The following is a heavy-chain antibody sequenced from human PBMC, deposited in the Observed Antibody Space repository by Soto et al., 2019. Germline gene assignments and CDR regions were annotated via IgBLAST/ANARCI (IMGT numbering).Heavy chain of an antibody. CDR3: ARVLRVVPTRNYDWFDP. V-gene: IGHV4-59*01. D-gene: IGHD2-2*01. J-gene: IGHJ5*02. CDR1: GVSISGYY. Sequence: SSETLSLTCTVSGVSISGYYWGWIRQPPGKGLEWVGYMYYSGSTNYNPSLKSRVTISVDTSKNQFSLTLSSVTAADTAVYYCARVLRVVPTRNYDWFDPWGQGTLVTVSS. CDR2: MYYSGST.